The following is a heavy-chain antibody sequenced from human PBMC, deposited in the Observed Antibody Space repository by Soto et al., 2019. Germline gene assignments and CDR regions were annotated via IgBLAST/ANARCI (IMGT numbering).Heavy chain of an antibody. Sequence: EVRLVESGGGLVQPGGSLRLSCAASGVTVGNNYMSWVRQAPGKGLEWVSVTYSGVDTRYADSVKGRFTMSRDSTKNTVYLQLDSLSAEDSDVDFCARNVPVTALGYWGQGSLVTVSS. J-gene: IGHJ4*02. CDR3: ARNVPVTALGY. V-gene: IGHV3-66*01. CDR2: TYSGVDT. D-gene: IGHD4-17*01. CDR1: GVTVGNNY.